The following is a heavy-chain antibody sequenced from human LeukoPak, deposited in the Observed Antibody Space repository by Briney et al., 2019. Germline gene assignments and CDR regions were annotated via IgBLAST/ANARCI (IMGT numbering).Heavy chain of an antibody. J-gene: IGHJ6*04. CDR1: GGSFSGYY. Sequence: SETLSLTCAVYGGSFSGYYWSWIRQPPGKGLEWIGEINHSGSTNYNLSLKSRVTISVDTSKNQFSLKLSSVTAADTAVFYCARRGTYYYGMDVWGKGTTVTVSS. CDR3: ARRGTYYYGMDV. V-gene: IGHV4-34*01. CDR2: INHSGST.